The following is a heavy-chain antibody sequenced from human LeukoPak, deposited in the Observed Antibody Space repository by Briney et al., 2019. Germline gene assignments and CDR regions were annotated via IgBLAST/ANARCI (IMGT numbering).Heavy chain of an antibody. CDR1: GYTFTGYY. D-gene: IGHD7-27*01. V-gene: IGHV1-24*01. J-gene: IGHJ3*02. CDR3: ATLTGDDAFDI. Sequence: ASVKVSCKASGYTFTGYYMHWVRQAPGKGLEWMGGFDPEDGETIYAQKFQGRVTMTEDTSTDTAYMELSSLRSEDTAVYYCATLTGDDAFDIWGQGTMVTVSS. CDR2: FDPEDGET.